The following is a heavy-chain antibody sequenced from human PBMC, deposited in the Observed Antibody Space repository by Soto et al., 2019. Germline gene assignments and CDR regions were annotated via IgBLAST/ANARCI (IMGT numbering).Heavy chain of an antibody. CDR2: IYYSGST. CDR3: ARERPDGSRLAP. J-gene: IGHJ5*02. CDR1: GGSISSGYYY. V-gene: IGHV4-30-4*01. D-gene: IGHD6-13*01. Sequence: PSETMSLTCTVSGGSISSGYYYWSWISQPPGKGLEWIGYIYYSGSTYYNPSLKSRVTISVDTSKNQFSLKLSSVTAADTAVYYCARERPDGSRLAPWGQGTLVTVSS.